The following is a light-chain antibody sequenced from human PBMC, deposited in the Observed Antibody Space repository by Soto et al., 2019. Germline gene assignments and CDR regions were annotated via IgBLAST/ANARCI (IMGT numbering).Light chain of an antibody. CDR2: NNN. CDR1: SSNIGPNA. J-gene: IGLJ1*01. V-gene: IGLV1-44*01. CDR3: AAWDDSMNALV. Sequence: QSVLTQPPSASGTPGQKVTISCSGSSSNIGPNAVNWYQQLPGRAPTLLLFNNNQRPSAGADRFSGCKSGGSASLAISALLHDDEADDHCAAWDDSMNALVFGTGTKVTVL.